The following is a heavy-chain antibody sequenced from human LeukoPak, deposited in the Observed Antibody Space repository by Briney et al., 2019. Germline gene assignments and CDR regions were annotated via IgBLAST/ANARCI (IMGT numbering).Heavy chain of an antibody. J-gene: IGHJ4*02. CDR3: ARERVSDYYDSSGYDY. V-gene: IGHV4-31*03. CDR1: GGSISSGGYY. D-gene: IGHD3-22*01. Sequence: SQTLSLTCTVSGGSISSGGYYWRWIRQHPGRGLEWIGYIYYSGSTCYNPSLKSRVTISVDTSKNQFSLKLSSVTAADTAVYYCARERVSDYYDSSGYDYWGQGTLVTVSS. CDR2: IYYSGST.